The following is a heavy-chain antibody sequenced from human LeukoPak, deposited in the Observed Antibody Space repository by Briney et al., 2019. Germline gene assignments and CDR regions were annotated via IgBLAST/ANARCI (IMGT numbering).Heavy chain of an antibody. Sequence: SETLSLTCTVSGGSISSSSYYWGWIRQPPGKGLEWIGSIYYSGSTYYNPSLKSRVTISVDTSKNQFSLKLSSVTAADTAVYYCARPPPFRWEPFDYWGQGTLVTVSS. D-gene: IGHD1-26*01. CDR3: ARPPPFRWEPFDY. CDR2: IYYSGST. V-gene: IGHV4-39*07. CDR1: GGSISSSSYY. J-gene: IGHJ4*02.